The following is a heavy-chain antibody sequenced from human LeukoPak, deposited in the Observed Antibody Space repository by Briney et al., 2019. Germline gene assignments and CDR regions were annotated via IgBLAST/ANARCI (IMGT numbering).Heavy chain of an antibody. Sequence: GASVKVSCKASGGTFSSYAISWVRQAPGQGLEWMGGIIPIFGTANYAQKFQGRVTITTDESTSTAYMELSSLRSENTAVYYCARDTSSEGVVVVPAARGDYYYMDVWGKGTTVTVSS. J-gene: IGHJ6*03. CDR1: GGTFSSYA. CDR2: IIPIFGTA. CDR3: ARDTSSEGVVVVPAARGDYYYMDV. V-gene: IGHV1-69*05. D-gene: IGHD2-2*01.